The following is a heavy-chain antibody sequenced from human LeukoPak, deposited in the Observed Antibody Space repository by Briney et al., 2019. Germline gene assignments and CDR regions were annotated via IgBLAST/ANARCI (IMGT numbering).Heavy chain of an antibody. CDR3: ARDYYYGSGTVPANYVMDV. CDR1: GYSFTSYY. J-gene: IGHJ6*02. D-gene: IGHD3-10*01. CDR2: INPSSGGT. V-gene: IGHV1-46*01. Sequence: AASVKLSCKASGYSFTSYYMLWVRQAPGQGPEWMGIINPSSGGTDYAQKFQGRITMTRDTSTRTVYMELSRLTFEDTAVYYCARDYYYGSGTVPANYVMDVWGQGTTVTVSS.